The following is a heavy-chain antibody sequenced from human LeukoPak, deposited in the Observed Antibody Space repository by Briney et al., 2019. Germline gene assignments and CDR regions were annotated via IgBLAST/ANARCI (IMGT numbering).Heavy chain of an antibody. CDR3: AKDISSSWYGDYFDY. Sequence: GGSLRLSCAASGFTFSSYGMHWGRQAPGKGLEWVAFIRYDGSNKYYADSVKGRFTISRDNSKNTLYLQMNSLRAEDTAVYYCAKDISSSWYGDYFDYWGQGTLVTVSS. J-gene: IGHJ4*02. V-gene: IGHV3-30*02. CDR2: IRYDGSNK. CDR1: GFTFSSYG. D-gene: IGHD6-13*01.